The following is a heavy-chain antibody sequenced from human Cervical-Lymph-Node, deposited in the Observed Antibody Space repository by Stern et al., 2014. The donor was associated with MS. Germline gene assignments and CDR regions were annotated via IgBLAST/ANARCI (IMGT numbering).Heavy chain of an antibody. D-gene: IGHD6-19*01. J-gene: IGHJ4*02. CDR2: ISAGGDT. CDR1: GDSFTTYA. Sequence: VQLVESGAEVKNPGASVKVSCKTSGDSFTTYAMHWVRQAPGQRLEWLGWISAGGDTKYSQKFQDRVTITRDTSASTAYMEVSSLKSEDTAIYYCASAGGWYEPDYWGQGTLVTVSS. CDR3: ASAGGWYEPDY. V-gene: IGHV1-3*01.